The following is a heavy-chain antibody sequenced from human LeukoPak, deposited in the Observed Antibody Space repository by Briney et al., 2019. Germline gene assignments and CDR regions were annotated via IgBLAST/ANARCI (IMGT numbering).Heavy chain of an antibody. J-gene: IGHJ6*02. Sequence: PGGSLRLSCVACGFSFSDYYMSWIRQAPGRGLEWISYISGSGSDLYYADSVKGRFTISRDNAHNSLYLQMNRLRAEDTAVYYCARSIGYYYTMDVWGQGTTVTVSS. CDR3: ARSIGYYYTMDV. V-gene: IGHV3-11*01. D-gene: IGHD3-22*01. CDR2: ISGSGSDL. CDR1: GFSFSDYY.